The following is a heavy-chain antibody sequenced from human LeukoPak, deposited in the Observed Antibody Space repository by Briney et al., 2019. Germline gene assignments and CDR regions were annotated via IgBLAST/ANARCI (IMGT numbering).Heavy chain of an antibody. CDR2: ISSTSSYI. Sequence: GGSLRLSCAASGFTSSSYSMNWVRQAPGKGLEWVSSISSTSSYIYYADSVKGRFTISRDNAKNSLFLQMNSLRAEDTAVYYCARPYCSSTSCYGVDVWGKGTTVTVSS. CDR1: GFTSSSYS. V-gene: IGHV3-21*01. CDR3: ARPYCSSTSCYGVDV. J-gene: IGHJ6*04. D-gene: IGHD2-2*01.